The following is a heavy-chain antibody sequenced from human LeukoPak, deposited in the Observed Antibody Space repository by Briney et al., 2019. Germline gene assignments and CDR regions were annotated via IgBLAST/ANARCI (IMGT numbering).Heavy chain of an antibody. D-gene: IGHD2-21*01. CDR3: ARGDWFDP. CDR1: GYTFTSYD. V-gene: IGHV1-18*01. CDR2: VSGYNGNT. Sequence: ASVKVSCKASGYTFTSYDINWVRQAPGQGLEWMGWVSGYNGNTNYAQKFEGRVAMTTDTSSTTAYMELRSLKSDDTAIYYCARGDWFDPWGQGTLVTVSS. J-gene: IGHJ5*02.